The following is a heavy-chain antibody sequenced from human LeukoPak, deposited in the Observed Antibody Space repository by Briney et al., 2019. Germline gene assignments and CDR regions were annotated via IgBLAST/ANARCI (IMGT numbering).Heavy chain of an antibody. D-gene: IGHD3-10*01. CDR1: GFTFDDYG. V-gene: IGHV3-23*01. Sequence: PGGSLRLSCAASGFTFDDYGMSWVRQAPGKGLEWVSAISGSGGSTYYADSVKGRFTISRDNSKNTLYLQMNSLRAEDTAVYYCAREQYYYGSGSYYYYMDVWGKGTTVTVSS. CDR2: ISGSGGST. J-gene: IGHJ6*03. CDR3: AREQYYYGSGSYYYYMDV.